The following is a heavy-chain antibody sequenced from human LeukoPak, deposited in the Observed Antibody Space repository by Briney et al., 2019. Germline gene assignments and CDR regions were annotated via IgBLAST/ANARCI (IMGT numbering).Heavy chain of an antibody. CDR1: GGSISSGGYS. J-gene: IGHJ5*02. D-gene: IGHD6-19*01. V-gene: IGHV4-30-2*01. CDR3: ASSIAVAGWGPRGFDP. CDR2: IYHSGST. Sequence: KTSETLSLTCAVSGGSISSGGYSWSWIRQPPGKGLEWIGYIYHSGSTYYNPSLKSRVTISVDRSKNQFSLKLSSVTAADTAVYYCASSIAVAGWGPRGFDPWGQGTLVTVSS.